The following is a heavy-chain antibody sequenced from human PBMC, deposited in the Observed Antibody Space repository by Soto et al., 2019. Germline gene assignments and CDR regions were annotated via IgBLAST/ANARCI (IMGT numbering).Heavy chain of an antibody. CDR1: GDTFTSYG. CDR2: ISAYNGNT. Sequence: ASVKVSCKASGDTFTSYGISCVRRAPGQVLEWMGWISAYNGNTNYAQKLQGRVTMTTDTSTSTAYMELRSLRSDDTAVYYCARGKYYYDSSGPLEYWGQGTLVTVSS. J-gene: IGHJ4*02. V-gene: IGHV1-18*04. CDR3: ARGKYYYDSSGPLEY. D-gene: IGHD3-22*01.